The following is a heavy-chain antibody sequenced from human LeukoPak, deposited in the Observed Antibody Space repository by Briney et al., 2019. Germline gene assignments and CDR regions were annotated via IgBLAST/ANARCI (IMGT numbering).Heavy chain of an antibody. Sequence: GESLKISCKCSGYSFSSYWIGWVRQAPGKGLEWVANIKQDGSEKYYVDSVKGRFTISRDNAKNSLYLQMNSLRAEDTAVYYCARETYYDFWSGHAGYYYYYYMDVWGKGTTVTVSS. CDR3: ARETYYDFWSGHAGYYYYYYMDV. J-gene: IGHJ6*03. CDR1: GYSFSSYW. CDR2: IKQDGSEK. V-gene: IGHV3-7*01. D-gene: IGHD3-3*01.